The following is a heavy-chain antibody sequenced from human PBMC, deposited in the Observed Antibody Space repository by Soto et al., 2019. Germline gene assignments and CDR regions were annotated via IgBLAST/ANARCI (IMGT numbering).Heavy chain of an antibody. J-gene: IGHJ6*02. CDR1: GSSISSGPYS. V-gene: IGHV4-39*01. D-gene: IGHD2-2*01. CDR3: ARLGGYCSTTSCYGFYGMDV. Sequence: QLQLQESGPGLVKPSETLSLTCTVSGSSISSGPYSWGWIRQPPGEGLEWIGTFHYSENTYYNPSLESRVTISVDTSKNQFSLKVTSVTVADTAIYYCARLGGYCSTTSCYGFYGMDVWGQGTTVIVSS. CDR2: FHYSENT.